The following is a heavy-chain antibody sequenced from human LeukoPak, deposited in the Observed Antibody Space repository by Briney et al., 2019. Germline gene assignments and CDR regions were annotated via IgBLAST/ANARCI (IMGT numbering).Heavy chain of an antibody. Sequence: PGRSLRLSCAASGFTFSSYAMHWVRQAPGKGLEWVAVISYDGSNKYYADSVEGRFTISRDNSKNTLYLQMNSLRAEDTAVYYCARDRAGYYYDSSGYYPNYWGQGTLVTVSS. CDR3: ARDRAGYYYDSSGYYPNY. CDR2: ISYDGSNK. D-gene: IGHD3-22*01. CDR1: GFTFSSYA. V-gene: IGHV3-30-3*01. J-gene: IGHJ4*02.